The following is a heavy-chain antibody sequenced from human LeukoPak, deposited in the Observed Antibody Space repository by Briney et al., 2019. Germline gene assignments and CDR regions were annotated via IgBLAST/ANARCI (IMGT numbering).Heavy chain of an antibody. CDR1: GGTFSSYA. V-gene: IGHV1-69*05. CDR3: AVAVAGGSSAFDI. J-gene: IGHJ3*02. CDR2: IIPIFGTA. Sequence: ASVKVSSKASGGTFSSYAISWVRQAPGQGLEWMGGIIPIFGTANYAQKFQGRVTITTDESTSTAYMELSSLRSEDTAVYYCAVAVAGGSSAFDIWGQGTMVTVSS. D-gene: IGHD6-19*01.